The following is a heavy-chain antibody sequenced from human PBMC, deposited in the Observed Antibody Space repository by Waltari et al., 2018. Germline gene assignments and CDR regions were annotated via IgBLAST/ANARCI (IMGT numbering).Heavy chain of an antibody. CDR3: ARGDEAYYYYGMDV. J-gene: IGHJ6*02. Sequence: QVQLQESGPGLVKPSETLSLTCTVSGGSISSHYWSWIRQPPGKGLEWLGYIYYSGSTNYNPSLKSRVTISVDTSKNQFSLKLSSVTAADTAVYYCARGDEAYYYYGMDVWGQGTTVTVSS. V-gene: IGHV4-59*11. CDR1: GGSISSHY. CDR2: IYYSGST.